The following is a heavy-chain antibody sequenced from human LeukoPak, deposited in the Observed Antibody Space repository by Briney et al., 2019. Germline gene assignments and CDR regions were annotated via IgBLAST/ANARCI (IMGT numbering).Heavy chain of an antibody. CDR2: ISSSSSYI. J-gene: IGHJ3*02. V-gene: IGHV3-21*01. CDR3: ARDPPTTVVTRGAFDI. CDR1: GFTFSSYS. Sequence: GGSLRLSCAASGFTFSSYSMSWVRQAPGKGLEWVASISSSSSYIYYADSVKGRFTISRDNAKNSLYLQMNSLRAEDTALYYCARDPPTTVVTRGAFDIWGQGTMVTVSS. D-gene: IGHD4-23*01.